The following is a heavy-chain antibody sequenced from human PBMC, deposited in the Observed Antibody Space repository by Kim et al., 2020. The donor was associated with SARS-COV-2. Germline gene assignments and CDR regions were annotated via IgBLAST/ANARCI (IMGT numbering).Heavy chain of an antibody. J-gene: IGHJ3*02. Sequence: EYIPTLKRRVAISVDTSRNQVSLSLNSVTAADTAMYYCDRVRGESTRAFDIWGQGSMVTVSS. V-gene: IGHV4-31*02. D-gene: IGHD3-10*01. CDR3: DRVRGESTRAFDI.